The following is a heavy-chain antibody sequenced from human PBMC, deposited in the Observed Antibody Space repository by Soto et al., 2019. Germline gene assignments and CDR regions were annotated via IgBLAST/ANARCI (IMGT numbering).Heavy chain of an antibody. CDR1: GFTFSSYS. CDR3: ARDFKESQYYYYCMDV. Sequence: EVQLVESGGGLVKPGGSLRLSCVVSGFTFSSYSMNWVRQAPGKGLEWVSSISSGSNYTYYADSVKGRSTISRDNAKNSVYLQMNSLRAEDTALYYCARDFKESQYYYYCMDVWGKGTTVTVSS. CDR2: ISSGSNYT. D-gene: IGHD3-10*01. J-gene: IGHJ6*03. V-gene: IGHV3-21*06.